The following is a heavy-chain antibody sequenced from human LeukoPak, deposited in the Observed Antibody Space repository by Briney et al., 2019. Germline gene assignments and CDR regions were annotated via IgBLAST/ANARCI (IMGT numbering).Heavy chain of an antibody. V-gene: IGHV3-7*01. Sequence: GGSLRLSCAASGFTFNNYWMTWVRQAPGKGLEWVATIKHVGRDKHYVDSVKGRFAISRDNANNSVHLQMNSLRAEDTAVYFCARSYTASGYYYGVAYWGQGTLVSVSS. CDR1: GFTFNNYW. CDR3: ARSYTASGYYYGVAY. CDR2: IKHVGRDK. J-gene: IGHJ4*02. D-gene: IGHD3-22*01.